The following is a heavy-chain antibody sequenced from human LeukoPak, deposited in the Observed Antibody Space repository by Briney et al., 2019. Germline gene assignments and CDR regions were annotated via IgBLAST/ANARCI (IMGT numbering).Heavy chain of an antibody. CDR3: ATANYYDSIPTLEEVGHALDI. D-gene: IGHD3-22*01. J-gene: IGHJ3*02. CDR2: IYYSGST. V-gene: IGHV4-59*01. CDR1: GGSISSYY. Sequence: SETLSLTCTVSGGSISSYYWSWIRQPPGKGLEWIGYIYYSGSTNYNPSLKSRVTISVDTSKNQFSLKLSSVTAADTAVYYCATANYYDSIPTLEEVGHALDIWGLGTMVTVSS.